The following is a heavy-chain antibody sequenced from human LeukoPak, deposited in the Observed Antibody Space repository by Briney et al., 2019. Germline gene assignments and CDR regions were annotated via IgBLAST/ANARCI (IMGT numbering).Heavy chain of an antibody. V-gene: IGHV4-34*01. CDR2: INHSGST. J-gene: IGHJ6*03. Sequence: PSETLSLTCAVYGGSFSGYYWSWIRQPPGKGLEWIGEINHSGSTNYNPSLKSRVTISVDTSKNQFSLKLSSVTAADTAVYYCARRHSSRHYYYYYYYMDVWGKGTTVTISS. D-gene: IGHD6-13*01. CDR3: ARRHSSRHYYYYYYYMDV. CDR1: GGSFSGYY.